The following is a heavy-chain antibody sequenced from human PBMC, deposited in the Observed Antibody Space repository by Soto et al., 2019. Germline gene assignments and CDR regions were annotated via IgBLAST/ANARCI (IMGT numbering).Heavy chain of an antibody. CDR1: GGSISSGGYY. CDR3: ARLFYYDTSGSYYYFDY. V-gene: IGHV4-31*03. D-gene: IGHD3-22*01. J-gene: IGHJ4*02. CDR2: IYYNGNT. Sequence: SETLSLTCTVPGGSISSGGYYWSWIRQHPGKGLEWIGSIYYNGNTYYNPSLKSRITISLDTSRNQFSLKLSSVTAADTAVYYCARLFYYDTSGSYYYFDYWGQGTLVTVSS.